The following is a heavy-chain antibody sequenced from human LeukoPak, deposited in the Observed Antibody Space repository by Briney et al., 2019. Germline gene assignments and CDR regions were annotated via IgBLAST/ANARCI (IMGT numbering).Heavy chain of an antibody. V-gene: IGHV3-66*01. CDR1: GFTVSSNY. Sequence: GGSLRLSCAASGFTVSSNYMSWVRRAPGKGLEWVSVIYNGGSTKYADSVKGRFTISRDNSGNTLYLQMNSLRDEDTAVYFCARASQWLAFDYWGQGTLVTVSS. CDR2: IYNGGST. CDR3: ARASQWLAFDY. J-gene: IGHJ4*02. D-gene: IGHD6-19*01.